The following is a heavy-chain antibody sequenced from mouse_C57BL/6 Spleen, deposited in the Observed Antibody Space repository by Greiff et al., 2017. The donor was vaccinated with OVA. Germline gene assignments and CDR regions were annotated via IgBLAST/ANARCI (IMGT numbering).Heavy chain of an antibody. CDR3: AIHSNYAMDD. V-gene: IGHV14-3*01. D-gene: IGHD2-5*01. CDR1: GFTITNTY. Sequence: EVQLQQSVAELVRPGASVKLSCTASGFTITNTYMHWVKQRPEQGLEWIGRIDPATGNTKYAPKFPGKAPITADTSSNTAYLQLTRLKSEDTAIYDGAIHSNYAMDDWGQGTSVTVSS. CDR2: IDPATGNT. J-gene: IGHJ4*01.